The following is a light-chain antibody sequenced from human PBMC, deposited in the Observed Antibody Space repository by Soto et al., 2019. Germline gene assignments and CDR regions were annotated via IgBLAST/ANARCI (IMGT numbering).Light chain of an antibody. J-gene: IGKJ1*01. V-gene: IGKV4-1*01. CDR2: WSS. Sequence: DIMMTQSPDSLAVSLGERATINCKSSQNILYSPNNKNYIAWYQQKPGQPPKVLLYWSSTRESGVPERFSGSGSETDFTLTISSLQAEDVAVYFCHQYYNPPWTFGQGTKVEI. CDR1: QNILYSPNNKNY. CDR3: HQYYNPPWT.